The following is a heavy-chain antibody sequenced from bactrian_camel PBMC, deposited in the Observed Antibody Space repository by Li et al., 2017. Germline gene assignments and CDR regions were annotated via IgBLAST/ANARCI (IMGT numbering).Heavy chain of an antibody. CDR1: GYTSSSYC. Sequence: HVQLVESGGGSVQAGGSLRISCKAPGYTSSSYCMAWFRQAPGKEREGVATIDRDGKTTYADSVKGRFTISLDTSKNTLYLQMDDLQLEDTAMYYCAADLDRETRKRRDLATSVGCAFAYWGQGTQVTVSS. V-gene: IGHV3S55*01. CDR2: IDRDGKT. J-gene: IGHJ4*01. CDR3: AADLDRETRKRRDLATSVGCAFAY. D-gene: IGHD4*01.